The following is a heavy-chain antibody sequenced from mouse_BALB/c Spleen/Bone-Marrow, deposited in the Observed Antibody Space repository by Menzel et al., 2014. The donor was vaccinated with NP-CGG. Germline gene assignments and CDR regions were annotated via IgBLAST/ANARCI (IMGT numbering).Heavy chain of an antibody. J-gene: IGHJ3*01. D-gene: IGHD4-1*01. CDR2: IDPANGNT. V-gene: IGHV14-3*02. CDR1: GFNIKDTY. CDR3: ARWELGRALFAY. Sequence: SGAELVKPGASVKLSCTASGFNIKDTYMHWVKQRPEQGLEWIGRIDPANGNTKYDPKFQGKATITADTSSNTAYLQLSSLTSEDTAVYYCARWELGRALFAYWGQGTLVTVSA.